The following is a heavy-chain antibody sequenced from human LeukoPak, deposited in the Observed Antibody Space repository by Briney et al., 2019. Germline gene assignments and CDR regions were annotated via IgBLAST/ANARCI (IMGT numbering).Heavy chain of an antibody. CDR3: AREAAGNHITYYYGMDV. D-gene: IGHD6-13*01. CDR1: GYTFTGYY. J-gene: IGHJ6*02. CDR2: IIPILGIA. V-gene: IGHV1-69*04. Sequence: ASVKVSCKASGYTFTGYYMHWVRQAPGQGLEWMGRIIPILGIANYAQKFQGRVTITADKSTSTAYMELSSLRSEDTAVYYCAREAAGNHITYYYGMDVWGQGTTVTVSS.